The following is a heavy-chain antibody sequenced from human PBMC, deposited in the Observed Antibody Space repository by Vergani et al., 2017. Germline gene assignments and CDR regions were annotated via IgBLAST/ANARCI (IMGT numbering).Heavy chain of an antibody. V-gene: IGHV4-30-2*01. J-gene: IGHJ6*03. CDR2: IYHSGST. CDR1: GGSISSGGYS. Sequence: QLQLQESGSGLVKPSQTLSLTCAVSGGSISSGGYSWSWIRQPPGKGLEWIGYIYHSGSTYYNPSLKSRVTISVDRSKNQFSLKLGSVTAADTAVYYCARVSGNYYYYYYMDVWGKGTTVTVSS. D-gene: IGHD3-10*01. CDR3: ARVSGNYYYYYYMDV.